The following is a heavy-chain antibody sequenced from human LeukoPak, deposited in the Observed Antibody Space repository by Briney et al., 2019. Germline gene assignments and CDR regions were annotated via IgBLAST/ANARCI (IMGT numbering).Heavy chain of an antibody. Sequence: SETLSLTCTDSGGSISSYYWSWIRQPPGKGLEWIGYIYYSGTTNYNPSLKSRVTISEDTSKNQFSLKLSSVTAADTAVYYCAGVKDGYNVYWGQGTLVTVSS. CDR1: GGSISSYY. D-gene: IGHD5-24*01. V-gene: IGHV4-59*01. CDR2: IYYSGTT. J-gene: IGHJ4*02. CDR3: AGVKDGYNVY.